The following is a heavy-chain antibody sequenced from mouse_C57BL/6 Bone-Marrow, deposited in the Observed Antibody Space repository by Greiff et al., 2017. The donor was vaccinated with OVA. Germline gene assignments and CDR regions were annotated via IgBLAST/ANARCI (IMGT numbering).Heavy chain of an antibody. D-gene: IGHD2-1*01. Sequence: VQLQQSGAELVRPGASVKLSCTASGFNIKDDYMHWVKQRPEQGLEWIGWIDPENGDTEYASKFQGKATITADTSSNTAYLQLSSLTSEDTAVYYCTTDLLRAYWGQGTSVTVSS. CDR3: TTDLLRAY. CDR2: IDPENGDT. J-gene: IGHJ4*01. CDR1: GFNIKDDY. V-gene: IGHV14-4*01.